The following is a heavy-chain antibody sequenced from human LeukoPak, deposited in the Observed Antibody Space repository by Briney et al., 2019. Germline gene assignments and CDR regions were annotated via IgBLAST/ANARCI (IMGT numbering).Heavy chain of an antibody. J-gene: IGHJ3*02. V-gene: IGHV4-59*01. CDR3: ARGGRSYGRHDAFDI. D-gene: IGHD5-18*01. CDR1: GGSISSYY. CDR2: IYYSGST. Sequence: PSETLSLTCTVSGGSISSYYWSWIRQPPGKGLEWIGYIYYSGSTNYNPSLKSRVTISVDTSKNQFSLKLSSVTAADTAVYYCARGGRSYGRHDAFDIWGQGTMVTVSS.